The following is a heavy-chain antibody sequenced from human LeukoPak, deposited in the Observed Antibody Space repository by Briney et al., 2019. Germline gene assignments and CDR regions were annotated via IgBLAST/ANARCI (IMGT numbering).Heavy chain of an antibody. J-gene: IGHJ6*03. CDR3: AKDYFIVVVPTYMDV. Sequence: GGSLRLSCAASGFTFSSYSMNWVRQAPGKGLEWVSSISSSSSYIYYADSVKGRFTISRDNAKNSLYLQMNSLRAEDTAVYYCAKDYFIVVVPTYMDVWGKGTTVTVSS. CDR2: ISSSSSYI. CDR1: GFTFSSYS. V-gene: IGHV3-21*04. D-gene: IGHD2-2*01.